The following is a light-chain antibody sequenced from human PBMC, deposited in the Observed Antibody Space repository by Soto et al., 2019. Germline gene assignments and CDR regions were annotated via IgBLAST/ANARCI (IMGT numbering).Light chain of an antibody. CDR2: GAY. J-gene: IGKJ1*01. CDR3: HQYGSSPRT. V-gene: IGKV3-20*01. CDR1: QSVSSNF. Sequence: EIVLTQSPGTLSLSPGDRATLSCRASQSVSSNFLAWYQQKPGQAPRLLIYGAYIRATGIPDRFSGRGSGTDFTLTIRRLEPEDFAMYFCHQYGSSPRTFGQGTKVEIK.